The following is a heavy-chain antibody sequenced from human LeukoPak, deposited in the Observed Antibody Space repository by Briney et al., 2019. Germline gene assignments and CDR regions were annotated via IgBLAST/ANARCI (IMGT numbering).Heavy chain of an antibody. CDR3: AREGDYYDTPGAFDI. CDR1: GGSISSYY. J-gene: IGHJ3*02. Sequence: SETLSLTCTVSGGSISSYYWSWIRQPPGKGLGWIGYIYYSGSTNYNPSLKSRVTISVDTSKNQFSLKLSSVTAADTAVYYCAREGDYYDTPGAFDIWGQGTMVTVSS. D-gene: IGHD3-22*01. CDR2: IYYSGST. V-gene: IGHV4-59*01.